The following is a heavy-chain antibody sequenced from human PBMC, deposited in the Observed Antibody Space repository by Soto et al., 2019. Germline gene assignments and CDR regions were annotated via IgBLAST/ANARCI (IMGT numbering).Heavy chain of an antibody. CDR2: MNPNSGNT. V-gene: IGHV1-8*01. CDR1: GYTFTSYD. Sequence: ASVKVSCKASGYTFTSYDINWVRQATGQGLEWMGWMNPNSGNTDYAQRFQGRVTMARNTSINTAYMELNSLTSDDTAVYYCARGDWFGNWLDPLGQGTLVTVSS. CDR3: ARGDWFGNWLDP. D-gene: IGHD3-9*01. J-gene: IGHJ5*02.